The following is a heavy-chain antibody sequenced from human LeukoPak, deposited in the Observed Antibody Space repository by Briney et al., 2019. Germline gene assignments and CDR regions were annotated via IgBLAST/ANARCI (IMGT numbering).Heavy chain of an antibody. V-gene: IGHV3-23*01. CDR1: GFTFSSYA. CDR2: ISGSGGST. CDR3: AKGARSTMVRTFDAFDI. J-gene: IGHJ3*02. D-gene: IGHD3-10*01. Sequence: GGSLRLSCAASGFTFSSYAMSWVRQAPGKWLEWVSAISGSGGSTYYADSVKGRFTISRDNSKNTLYLQMNSLRAEDTAVYYCAKGARSTMVRTFDAFDIWGQGTMVTVSS.